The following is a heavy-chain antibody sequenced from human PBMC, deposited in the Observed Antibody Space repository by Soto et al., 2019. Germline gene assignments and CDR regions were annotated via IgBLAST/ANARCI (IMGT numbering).Heavy chain of an antibody. V-gene: IGHV4-39*01. Sequence: SETLSLTCTVSGGSISSSSYYWGWISQPPGKELEWIGSIYYSGSTYYNPSLKSRVTISVDTSKNQFSLKLSSVTAADTAVYYCARQGIASTGNGYFDLWGRGTLVTVS. J-gene: IGHJ2*01. CDR2: IYYSGST. D-gene: IGHD2-15*01. CDR3: ARQGIASTGNGYFDL. CDR1: GGSISSSSYY.